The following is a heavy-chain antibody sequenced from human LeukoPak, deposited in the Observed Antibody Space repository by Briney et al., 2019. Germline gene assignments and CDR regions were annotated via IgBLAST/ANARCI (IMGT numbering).Heavy chain of an antibody. CDR2: INSNSGGT. CDR1: GYTFTGYY. Sequence: ASVKVSCKASGYTFTGYYMHWVRQAPGQGLEWIGRINSNSGGTNYAQKFQGRVTMTRDTSISTAYMELSRLRSDDTAVYYCARDPGSGYYYDYWGQGTLVTVSS. V-gene: IGHV1-2*06. J-gene: IGHJ4*02. D-gene: IGHD3-22*01. CDR3: ARDPGSGYYYDY.